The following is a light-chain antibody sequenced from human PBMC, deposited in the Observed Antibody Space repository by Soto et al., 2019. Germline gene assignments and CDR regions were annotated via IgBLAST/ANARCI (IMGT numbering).Light chain of an antibody. CDR3: SSYTNTNTRYV. CDR1: SSDVGSYNY. CDR2: EVS. Sequence: QSVLTQPASVSGSPGQSITISCTGTSSDVGSYNYVSWYQQHPGKAPKLMIYEVSNRPSGVSNRFSGSKSGNTASLTISGLQAEDEADYYCSSYTNTNTRYVFGTGTKVTVL. V-gene: IGLV2-14*01. J-gene: IGLJ1*01.